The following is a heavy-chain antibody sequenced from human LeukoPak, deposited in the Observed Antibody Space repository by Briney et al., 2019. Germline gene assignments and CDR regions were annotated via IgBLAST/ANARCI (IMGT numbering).Heavy chain of an antibody. J-gene: IGHJ5*02. CDR2: IYPGDSDT. D-gene: IGHD2-15*01. CDR1: GYSFTSYW. V-gene: IGHV5-51*01. CDR3: ARSEGYCSGGSCYSANWFDP. Sequence: GESLKISCKGSGYSFTSYWIGWVRQMPGKGLECMGIIYPGDSDTRYSPSFQGQVTISADKSISTAYLQWSSLKASDTAMYYCARSEGYCSGGSCYSANWFDPWGQGTLVTVSS.